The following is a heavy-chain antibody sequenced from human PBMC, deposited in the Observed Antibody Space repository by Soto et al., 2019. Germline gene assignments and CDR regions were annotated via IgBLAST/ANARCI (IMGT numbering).Heavy chain of an antibody. CDR2: ITSSGSNT. V-gene: IGHV3-23*01. CDR3: AKEQGRVAAALDY. D-gene: IGHD6-13*01. J-gene: IGHJ4*02. CDR1: GFTFSGYG. Sequence: GGFLRLSCAASGFTFSGYGMSWVRQAPGKGLEWVSSITSSGSNTYYVDSVKGRFTISRDNSKNTLYLQMNSLTVEDTAVYYCAKEQGRVAAALDYWGQGTLVTVSS.